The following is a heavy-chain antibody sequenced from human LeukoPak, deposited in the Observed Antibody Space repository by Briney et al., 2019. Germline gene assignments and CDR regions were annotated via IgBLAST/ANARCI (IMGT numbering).Heavy chain of an antibody. J-gene: IGHJ5*02. V-gene: IGHV4-34*01. CDR2: LSHSGST. CDR3: ARQIRYFDWLLLGPWFDP. D-gene: IGHD3-9*01. CDR1: GGSFSDYY. Sequence: PSETLSLTCAFSGGSFSDYYWSWIRQPPGKGLEWIGELSHSGSTNYNPSLESRVTISLDMSKNQFSLKLSSVTAADTAVYYCARQIRYFDWLLLGPWFDPWGQGTLVTVSS.